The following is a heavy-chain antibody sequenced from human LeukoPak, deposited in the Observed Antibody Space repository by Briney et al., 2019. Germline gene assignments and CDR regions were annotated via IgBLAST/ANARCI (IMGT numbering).Heavy chain of an antibody. CDR2: TNSNGGNT. Sequence: PGGSLRLSCSASGFTFSSCAMSWVRQAPGKGVEYVSTTNSNGGNTYYADSVKGRFTISRDNSKNTLYLQISSLRADDTAVYYCVTSSSGYYSNWGQGTLVTVSS. J-gene: IGHJ1*01. D-gene: IGHD6-19*01. CDR3: VTSSSGYYSN. V-gene: IGHV3-64D*06. CDR1: GFTFSSCA.